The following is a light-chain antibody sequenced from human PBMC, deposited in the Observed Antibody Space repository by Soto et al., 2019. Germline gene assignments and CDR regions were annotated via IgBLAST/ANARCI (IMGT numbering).Light chain of an antibody. CDR2: DVT. CDR1: SSDVGGYNY. J-gene: IGLJ3*02. V-gene: IGLV2-11*01. CDR3: CSYAGAYTWM. Sequence: QSALTQPRSVSGSPGQSVTISCTGTSSDVGGYNYVSWCQQHPDKAPKLLIYDVTKRPSGVPDRFSGSKSGNTASLTISGLQAEDEADYYCCSYAGAYTWMFGGGTKVTVL.